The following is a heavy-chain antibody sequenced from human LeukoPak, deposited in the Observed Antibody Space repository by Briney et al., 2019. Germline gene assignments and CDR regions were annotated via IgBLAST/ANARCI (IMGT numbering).Heavy chain of an antibody. D-gene: IGHD5-18*01. Sequence: SETLSLTCAVSGGSISSNNWWSWVRQPPGKGLEWIGEVYHSGSTNYKPSLRSRVTISVDMSKNQFSLRLSSVTAADTAVYYCARDSGRGYSFSYGYWGQGTLVTVSS. CDR3: ARDSGRGYSFSYGY. CDR1: GGSISSNNW. V-gene: IGHV4-4*02. J-gene: IGHJ4*02. CDR2: VYHSGST.